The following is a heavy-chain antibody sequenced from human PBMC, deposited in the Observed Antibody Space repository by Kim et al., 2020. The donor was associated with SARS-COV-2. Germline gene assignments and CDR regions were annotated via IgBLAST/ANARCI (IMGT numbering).Heavy chain of an antibody. V-gene: IGHV3-30*01. CDR3: AISTMVRGVILY. J-gene: IGHJ4*02. Sequence: SCADTVKGQFTLSSDNSKDTLYLQMHSLGAEDTAVYYCAISTMVRGVILYWGQGTLVTVSS. D-gene: IGHD3-10*01.